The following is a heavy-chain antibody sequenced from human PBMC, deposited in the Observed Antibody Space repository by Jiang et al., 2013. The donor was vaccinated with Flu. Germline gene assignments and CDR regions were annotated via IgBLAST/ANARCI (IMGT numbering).Heavy chain of an antibody. D-gene: IGHD4-17*01. J-gene: IGHJ4*02. Sequence: GAEVKKPGASVKVSCKASGYTFTGYYIHWVRQAPGQGLEWMGWINPISGGTNFAQKFQGRVTMTRDTSISTAYMDLSRLRSDDTAVYYCARENDYGDRPLNYWGQGTLVTVSS. CDR2: INPISGGT. CDR3: ARENDYGDRPLNY. V-gene: IGHV1-2*02. CDR1: GYTFTGYY.